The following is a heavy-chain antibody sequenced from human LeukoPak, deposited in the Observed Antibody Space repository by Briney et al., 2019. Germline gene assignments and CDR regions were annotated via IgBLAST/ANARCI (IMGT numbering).Heavy chain of an antibody. Sequence: SETLSLTCTVSGGSISSSSYYWGWIRQPPGKGLEWIGSIYYSGSTYYKSSLKSRVTISVDTSKNQFSLKLSSVTAADTAVYYCARGSDCSSTSCYTPYYYYMDVWGKGTTVTVSS. CDR3: ARGSDCSSTSCYTPYYYYMDV. J-gene: IGHJ6*03. CDR2: IYYSGST. V-gene: IGHV4-39*07. CDR1: GGSISSSSYY. D-gene: IGHD2-2*02.